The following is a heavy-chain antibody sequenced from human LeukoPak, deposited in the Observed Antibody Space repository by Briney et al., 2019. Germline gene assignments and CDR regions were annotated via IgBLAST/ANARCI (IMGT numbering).Heavy chain of an antibody. CDR1: GGSFSGYY. CDR3: ARTGYCSGNSCYLNPIDY. CDR2: ISNSGST. V-gene: IGHV4-59*01. D-gene: IGHD2-15*01. Sequence: SETLSLTCAVYGGSFSGYYWSWIRQPPGKGLEWIGYISNSGSTNYNPSLKSRVTISIDTSKNQFSLKLSSVTAADTAVYYRARTGYCSGNSCYLNPIDYWGQGTLVTVSS. J-gene: IGHJ4*02.